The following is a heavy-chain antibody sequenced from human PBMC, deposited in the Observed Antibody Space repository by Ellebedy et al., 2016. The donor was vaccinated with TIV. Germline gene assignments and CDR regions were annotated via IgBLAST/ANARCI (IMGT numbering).Heavy chain of an antibody. CDR3: VYPVSMDV. Sequence: GESLKISCKGSGYSFTNYWIAWVRQMPGKGLEWMGIIYPGDSDTRYSPSFQGQVTISADKSIDTAYLQWSSLKASDTAIYFCVYPVSMDVWGQGTTVTVSS. CDR2: IYPGDSDT. CDR1: GYSFTNYW. V-gene: IGHV5-51*01. D-gene: IGHD2-2*01. J-gene: IGHJ6*01.